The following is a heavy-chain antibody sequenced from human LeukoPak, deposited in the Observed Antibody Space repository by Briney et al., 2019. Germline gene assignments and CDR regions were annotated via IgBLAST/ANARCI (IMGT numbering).Heavy chain of an antibody. D-gene: IGHD5-18*01. V-gene: IGHV3-21*01. Sequence: GGSLRLSCAASGFTFSSYSMNWVRQAPGKGLEWVSSISSSSSYIYYADSVKGRFTISRDNAKNSLYLQMNSLRAEDTAVYYCARTDTAMATDWFDPWGQGTLVTVSS. J-gene: IGHJ5*02. CDR2: ISSSSSYI. CDR1: GFTFSSYS. CDR3: ARTDTAMATDWFDP.